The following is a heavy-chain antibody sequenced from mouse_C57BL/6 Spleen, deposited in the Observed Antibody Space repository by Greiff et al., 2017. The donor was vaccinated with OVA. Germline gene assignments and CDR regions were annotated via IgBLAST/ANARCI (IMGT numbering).Heavy chain of an antibody. J-gene: IGHJ2*01. CDR3: ARRDYGYDY. V-gene: IGHV1-50*01. CDR2: IDPSDSNT. CDR1: GYTFTSYW. Sequence: QVQLQQPGAELVKPGASVKLSCKASGYTFTSYWMQWVKQRPGQGLEWIGEIDPSDSNTNYNQKFKGKATLTVDTSSSTAYMQLSSLTSEDSAVYYCARRDYGYDYWGQGTTLTVSS. D-gene: IGHD2-2*01.